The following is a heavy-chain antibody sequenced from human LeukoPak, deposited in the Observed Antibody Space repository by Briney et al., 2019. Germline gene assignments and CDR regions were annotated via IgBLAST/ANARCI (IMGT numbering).Heavy chain of an antibody. CDR2: IYYTGKA. V-gene: IGHV4-59*01. D-gene: IGHD2-21*02. CDR3: ARGPPYIVVVTAIGFFDS. Sequence: SETLSLTCAVYGGSFSGYYWSWLRQPPGKALEWIGYIYYTGKAYYNPSLEGRVTILVDTSRNHFSVKLSSVTAADTAVYYCARGPPYIVVVTAIGFFDSWGQGTLVTVSS. CDR1: GGSFSGYY. J-gene: IGHJ4*02.